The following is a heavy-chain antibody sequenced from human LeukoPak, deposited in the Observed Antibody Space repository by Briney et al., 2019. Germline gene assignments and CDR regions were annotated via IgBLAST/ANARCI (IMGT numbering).Heavy chain of an antibody. J-gene: IGHJ1*01. CDR3: ATNGGVTMILVVHTEGQFLQH. V-gene: IGHV4-39*07. Sequence: PSETLSLTRTVSGVSISSSSYYWGWIRQPPGKGLEWIGSIYYSGSTYYNPSLKSRVTISVDTSKNQFSLKLSSVTAADTAVYYCATNGGVTMILVVHTEGQFLQHWGQGTLVTVSS. D-gene: IGHD3-22*01. CDR2: IYYSGST. CDR1: GVSISSSSYY.